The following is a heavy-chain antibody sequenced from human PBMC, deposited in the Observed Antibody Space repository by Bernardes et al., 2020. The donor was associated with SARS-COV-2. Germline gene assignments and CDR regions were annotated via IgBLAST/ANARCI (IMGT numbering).Heavy chain of an antibody. V-gene: IGHV3-11*06. CDR3: AREVGATHNWFDP. J-gene: IGHJ5*02. CDR2: ISSSSSYT. CDR1: GFTFGDYY. D-gene: IGHD1-26*01. Sequence: GGSLRLSCAASGFTFGDYYMSWIRQAPGKGLEWVSYISSSSSYTNYADSVKGRFTISRDNAKNSLYLQMNSLRAEDTAVYYCAREVGATHNWFDPWGQGTLVTVSS.